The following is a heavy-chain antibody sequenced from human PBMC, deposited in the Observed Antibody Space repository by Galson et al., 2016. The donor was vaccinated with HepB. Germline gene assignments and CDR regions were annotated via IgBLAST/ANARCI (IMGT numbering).Heavy chain of an antibody. D-gene: IGHD3-10*01. CDR3: ARYRRESSRYYTDV. CDR2: INQDESLK. V-gene: IGHV3-7*03. Sequence: SLRLSCAASGFTFSDYYMSWIRQAPGKGLEWVANINQDESLKLYVDSGRGRFTISRDNAENSLFLQMNSLTAEDTAVYYCARYRRESSRYYTDVWGRGTTVTVS. J-gene: IGHJ6*03. CDR1: GFTFSDYY.